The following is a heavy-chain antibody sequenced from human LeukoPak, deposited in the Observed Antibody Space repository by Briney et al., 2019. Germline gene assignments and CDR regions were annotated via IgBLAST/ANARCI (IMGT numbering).Heavy chain of an antibody. J-gene: IGHJ3*02. Sequence: ASVKVSCKASGYTFTSYGLIWVRQAPGQGLEWMGWISAYNGNTNYAQKLQGRVTMTTDTSTSTAYMELRSLRSDDTAVYYCARGTVVVPAAADAFDIWGQGTMVTVSS. CDR2: ISAYNGNT. V-gene: IGHV1-18*01. CDR3: ARGTVVVPAAADAFDI. CDR1: GYTFTSYG. D-gene: IGHD2-2*01.